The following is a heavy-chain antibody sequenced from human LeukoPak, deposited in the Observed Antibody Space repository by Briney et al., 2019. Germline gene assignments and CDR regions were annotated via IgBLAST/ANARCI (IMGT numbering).Heavy chain of an antibody. Sequence: GGSLRLSCAASGFTVSSNYMSWVRQAPGKGLEWVAVIWYDGSNKYYGDSVKGRFTISRDNSKNTLYLQMNSLRAEDTAAYYCARDYSYGFLNWGQGTLVTVSS. CDR3: ARDYSYGFLN. D-gene: IGHD5-18*01. V-gene: IGHV3-33*08. CDR1: GFTVSSNY. CDR2: IWYDGSNK. J-gene: IGHJ4*02.